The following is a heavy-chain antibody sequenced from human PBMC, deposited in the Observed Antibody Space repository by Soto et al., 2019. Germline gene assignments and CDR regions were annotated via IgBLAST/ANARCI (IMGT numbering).Heavy chain of an antibody. CDR2: IYWDNDK. J-gene: IGHJ5*02. Sequence: QITLKESGPPLVKPTQTLTLTCTFSGFSLRTSGVGVGWIRQPPGKALEWLALIYWDNDKRYSPSLRSRLTITQDTSKNQVVLTVANVDPVDTATYYCAHTYGPYCRNFAPSAQGILVTVSS. CDR3: AHTYGPYCRNFAP. V-gene: IGHV2-5*02. D-gene: IGHD3-3*02. CDR1: GFSLRTSGVG.